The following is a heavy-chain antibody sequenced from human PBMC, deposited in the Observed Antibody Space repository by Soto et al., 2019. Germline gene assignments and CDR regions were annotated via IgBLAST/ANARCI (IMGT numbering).Heavy chain of an antibody. CDR1: GGSISNGGYY. V-gene: IGHV4-31*03. CDR2: IYYSGST. D-gene: IGHD3-3*01. CDR3: ARDVTDFWSGHEGMDV. Sequence: PSEILSLTCTVSGGSISNGGYYWTWIRQHPGKGLEWIGYIYYSGSTYYNPSLKSRVTISVDTSKNQFSLKLTSVTAADTAVYYCARDVTDFWSGHEGMDVWGQGTTVTVSS. J-gene: IGHJ6*02.